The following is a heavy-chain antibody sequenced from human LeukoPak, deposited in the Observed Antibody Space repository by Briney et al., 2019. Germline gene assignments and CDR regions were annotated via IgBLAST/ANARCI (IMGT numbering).Heavy chain of an antibody. D-gene: IGHD6-13*01. V-gene: IGHV3-7*01. CDR3: AKGSGYSQIFDY. Sequence: PGGSLRLSCAASGFNCRSYWMSWVRQAPGKGLEWVANIKEDGSEKYYVDSVKGRFTISRDNAKNSLYLQMNSLRAEDTAVYYCAKGSGYSQIFDYWGQGTLVTVSS. CDR1: GFNCRSYW. J-gene: IGHJ4*02. CDR2: IKEDGSEK.